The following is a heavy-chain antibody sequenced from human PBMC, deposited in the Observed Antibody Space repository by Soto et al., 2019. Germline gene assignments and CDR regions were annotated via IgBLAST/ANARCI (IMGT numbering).Heavy chain of an antibody. Sequence: GGSLILSWAASGFKFSIYSMNWVRQAPGKGLEWSAYITSDTKTIKYADSVEGRFTISRDNAKNSVYLQMNSLSDEDTAVYYCARSAEGHFDYWGQGTVVTVSS. D-gene: IGHD6-25*01. CDR1: GFKFSIYS. CDR3: ARSAEGHFDY. J-gene: IGHJ4*02. V-gene: IGHV3-48*02. CDR2: ITSDTKTI.